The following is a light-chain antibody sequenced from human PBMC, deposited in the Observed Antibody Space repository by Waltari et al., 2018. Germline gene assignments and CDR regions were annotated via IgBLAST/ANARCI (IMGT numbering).Light chain of an antibody. Sequence: SYDLTQPPSVSVSPGQTARIPCSGDTLTKQYAYWYQQKPGQAPVLVIYKDEERPSGIPERFSGSSSGTTVTLTISGVQAEDEADYYCQSTDNSNTYLYWMFGGGTKLTVL. CDR1: TLTKQY. CDR2: KDE. CDR3: QSTDNSNTYLYWM. J-gene: IGLJ3*02. V-gene: IGLV3-25*03.